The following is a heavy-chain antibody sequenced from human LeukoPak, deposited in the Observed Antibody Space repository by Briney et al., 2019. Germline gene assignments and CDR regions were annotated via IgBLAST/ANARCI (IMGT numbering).Heavy chain of an antibody. V-gene: IGHV3-74*01. CDR3: ARGVGYCSSTSCYRWFDP. CDR2: INSDGSST. CDR1: GFTFSSYW. J-gene: IGHJ5*02. D-gene: IGHD2-2*02. Sequence: GGFLRLSCAASGFTFSSYWMHWVRQAPGKGLVWVSRINSDGSSTSYADSVKGRFTISRDGAKNTLYLQMNSLRAEDTAVYYCARGVGYCSSTSCYRWFDPWGQGTLVAVSS.